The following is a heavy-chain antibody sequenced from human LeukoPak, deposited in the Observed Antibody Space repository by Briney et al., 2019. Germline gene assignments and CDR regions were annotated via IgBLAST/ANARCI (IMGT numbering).Heavy chain of an antibody. V-gene: IGHV1-46*01. Sequence: ASVKVSCKVSGYTFTSYYMHWVRQAPGQGLEWRGIINPSGGSTSYAQKFQGRVTMTRDTSTSTVYMELSSLRSEDTAVYYCARDYSLPAEFWSGSSTYYYYYGMDVWGQGTTVTVSS. CDR1: GYTFTSYY. D-gene: IGHD3-3*01. CDR3: ARDYSLPAEFWSGSSTYYYYYGMDV. J-gene: IGHJ6*02. CDR2: INPSGGST.